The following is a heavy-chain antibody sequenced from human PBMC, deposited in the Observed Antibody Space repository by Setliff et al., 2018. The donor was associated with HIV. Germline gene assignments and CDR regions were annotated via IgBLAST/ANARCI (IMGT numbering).Heavy chain of an antibody. CDR3: AGSRGYFVQAD. J-gene: IGHJ4*02. V-gene: IGHV3-7*01. D-gene: IGHD6-25*01. CDR2: IHKNGNEK. CDR1: GFMFSDRW. Sequence: AGGSLRLSCVASGFMFSDRWMSWVRQAPGKGLEWVANIHKNGNEKYYVDSVKGRFSISRDNTRNLVYLQMNSLRAEDTAVYYCAGSRGYFVQADWGQGSLVTVSS.